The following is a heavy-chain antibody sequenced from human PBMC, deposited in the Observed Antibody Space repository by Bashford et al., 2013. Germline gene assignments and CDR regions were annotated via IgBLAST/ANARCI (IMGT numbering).Heavy chain of an antibody. CDR3: ARGDAHSTVRGVYFDY. V-gene: IGHV3-33*01. J-gene: IGHJ4*02. D-gene: IGHD3-10*01. Sequence: VRQAPGKGLEWVAGIWYDGSNKFYLDSVKGRFSISRDNLKDTLSLHMNSLSAEDTAAYYCARGDAHSTVRGVYFDYWGRGILVTVSS. CDR2: IWYDGSNK.